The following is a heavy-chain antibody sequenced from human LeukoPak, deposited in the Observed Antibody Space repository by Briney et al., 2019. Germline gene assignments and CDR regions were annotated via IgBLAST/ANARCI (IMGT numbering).Heavy chain of an antibody. V-gene: IGHV4-59*08. CDR2: IYYSGST. D-gene: IGHD3-22*01. J-gene: IGHJ4*02. CDR1: GGSISSYY. Sequence: SETLSLTCTVSGGSISSYYWSWIRQPPGKGLEWIGYIYYSGSTNYNPSLKSRVTISVDTSKNQFSLKLSSVTAADTAVYYCARHLYDSSMYFDYWGQGTLVTVSS. CDR3: ARHLYDSSMYFDY.